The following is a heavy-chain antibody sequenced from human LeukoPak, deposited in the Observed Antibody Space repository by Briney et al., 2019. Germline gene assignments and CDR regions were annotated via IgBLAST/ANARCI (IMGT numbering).Heavy chain of an antibody. CDR2: IYPGDSDT. D-gene: IGHD6-25*01. J-gene: IGHJ4*02. V-gene: IGHV5-51*01. CDR1: GYSFTNYW. CDR3: ARSLRGNGWYIDY. Sequence: GESLKISCKGSGYSFTNYWIGWVRQMPGKGLEWMGIIYPGDSDTRYSPSFQGQVTISADKSITTAYVQWSSLKASDTAIYYCARSLRGNGWYIDYWGQGTLVTVSS.